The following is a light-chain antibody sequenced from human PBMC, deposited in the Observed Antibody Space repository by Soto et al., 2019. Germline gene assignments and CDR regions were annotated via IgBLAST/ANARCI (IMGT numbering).Light chain of an antibody. Sequence: QSALTQPPSASGSPGQSVTISCTGTSSDVGGYNYVSWYQQHPGKAPKLMIYEVIKRPSGVPDRFSGSQSSNTASLTVSGLQAEDEADYYCSSYAGSNNLIFGGGTKLTVL. CDR2: EVI. J-gene: IGLJ2*01. CDR3: SSYAGSNNLI. CDR1: SSDVGGYNY. V-gene: IGLV2-8*01.